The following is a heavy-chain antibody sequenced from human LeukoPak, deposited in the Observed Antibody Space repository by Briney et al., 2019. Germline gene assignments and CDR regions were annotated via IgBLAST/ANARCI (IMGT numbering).Heavy chain of an antibody. D-gene: IGHD1-26*01. V-gene: IGHV3-30*02. J-gene: IGHJ4*02. CDR3: AKEQWSYSLFDY. CDR1: GFTFSSYG. Sequence: GGSLRLSCAASGFTFSSYGMHWVRQAPGKGLEWVAIIRYDGSNKYYADSVKGRFTISRDNSKNTLYLQMNSLRAEDTAVYYCAKEQWSYSLFDYWGQGTLVTVSS. CDR2: IRYDGSNK.